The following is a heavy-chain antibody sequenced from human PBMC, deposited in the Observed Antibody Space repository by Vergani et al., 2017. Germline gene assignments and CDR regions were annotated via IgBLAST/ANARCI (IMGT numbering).Heavy chain of an antibody. D-gene: IGHD3-3*01. V-gene: IGHV3-73*01. CDR2: IRSKANSYAT. CDR1: GFTFSGSA. CDR3: TRNYDFWSGYKYYYYMDV. Sequence: EVQLLESGGGLVQPGGSLKLSCAASGFTFSGSAMHWVRQASGKGLEWVGRIRSKANSYATAYAASVKGRFTISRDDSKNTAYLQMNSLKTEDTAVYYCTRNYDFWSGYKYYYYMDVWGKGTTVTVSS. J-gene: IGHJ6*03.